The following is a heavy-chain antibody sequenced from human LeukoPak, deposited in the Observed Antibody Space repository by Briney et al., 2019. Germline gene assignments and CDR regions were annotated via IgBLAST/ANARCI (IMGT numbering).Heavy chain of an antibody. CDR3: ARDFGLVLYGYLSYYFDY. CDR2: IIPIFGTA. J-gene: IGHJ4*02. D-gene: IGHD5-18*01. V-gene: IGHV1-69*13. Sequence: SVNVSCKASGGTFSSYAISWVRQAPGQGLEWMGGIIPIFGTANYAQKFQGRVTITADESTSTAYMELSSLRSEDTAVYYCARDFGLVLYGYLSYYFDYWGQGTLVTVSS. CDR1: GGTFSSYA.